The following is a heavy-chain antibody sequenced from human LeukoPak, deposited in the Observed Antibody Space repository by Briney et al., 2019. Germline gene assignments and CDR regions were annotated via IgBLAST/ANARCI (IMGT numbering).Heavy chain of an antibody. CDR2: IHISGST. CDR1: DGSISSYY. Sequence: SETLSLTCTVSDGSISSYYWSWIRQPAGKGLEWIGRIHISGSTNYNPSLKSRVTLSIDTSKNQFSLNLSSVTAADTAVYYCARDGLVSGWGGFNPWGQGTLVTVSS. CDR3: ARDGLVSGWGGFNP. J-gene: IGHJ5*02. D-gene: IGHD6-19*01. V-gene: IGHV4-4*07.